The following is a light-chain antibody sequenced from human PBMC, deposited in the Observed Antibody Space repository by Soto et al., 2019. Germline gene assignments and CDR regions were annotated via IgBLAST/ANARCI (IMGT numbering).Light chain of an antibody. J-gene: IGKJ3*01. CDR3: QQSYSTPYST. CDR2: AAS. CDR1: QSISSY. Sequence: DIQMTQSPSSLSASVGDRVTITCRASQSISSYLNWYQQKPGKAPKPLIYAASSLQSGVPSRFSGSGSGTDFTLTISSLQPEDFATYYCQQSYSTPYSTFGPGTKVDIK. V-gene: IGKV1-39*01.